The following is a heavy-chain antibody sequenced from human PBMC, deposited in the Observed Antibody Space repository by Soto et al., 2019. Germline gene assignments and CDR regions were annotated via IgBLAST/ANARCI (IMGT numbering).Heavy chain of an antibody. V-gene: IGHV1-46*01. CDR2: INPGSGAA. Sequence: QVQLVQSGAEVKKPGASVKISCTASGYTVTTHYMHWVRQAPGRGLEWMGAINPGSGAAKYTQTFQARVTMTRDTSTNTVYMEMSALRSEDTAVFYCARGGEVGVAGSAAFDMWGQGTMVTVYS. CDR1: GYTVTTHY. D-gene: IGHD3-3*01. CDR3: ARGGEVGVAGSAAFDM. J-gene: IGHJ3*02.